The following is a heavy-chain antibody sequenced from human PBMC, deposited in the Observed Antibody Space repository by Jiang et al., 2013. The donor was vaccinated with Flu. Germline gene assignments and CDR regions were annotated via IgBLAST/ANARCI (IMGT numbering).Heavy chain of an antibody. V-gene: IGHV4-59*01. J-gene: IGHJ2*01. CDR1: GGSISSYY. Sequence: GSGLVKPSETLSLTCTVSGGSISSYYWSWIRQPPGKGLEWIGYIYYSGSTNYNPSLKSRVTISVDTSKNQFSLKLSSVTAADTAVYYCARDKGYSYGYPLTFDLWGRGTLVTVSS. CDR3: ARDKGYSYGYPLTFDL. CDR2: IYYSGST. D-gene: IGHD5-18*01.